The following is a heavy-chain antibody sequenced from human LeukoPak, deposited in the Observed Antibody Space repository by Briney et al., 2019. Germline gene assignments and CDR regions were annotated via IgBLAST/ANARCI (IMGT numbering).Heavy chain of an antibody. J-gene: IGHJ3*02. CDR2: IYSGGST. CDR1: GFTVSSNY. V-gene: IGHV3-66*01. CDR3: AREKEAGTSCAFDI. Sequence: GGSLRLSCAASGFTVSSNYMCWVRQAPGKGLEWVSVIYSGGSTYYADSVKGRFTISRDNSKNTLYLQMNSLRAEDTAVYYCAREKEAGTSCAFDIWGQGTMVTVSS. D-gene: IGHD6-19*01.